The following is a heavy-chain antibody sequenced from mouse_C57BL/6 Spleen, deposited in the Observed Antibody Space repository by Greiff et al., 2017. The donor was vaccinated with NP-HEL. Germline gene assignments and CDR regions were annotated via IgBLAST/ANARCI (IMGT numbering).Heavy chain of an antibody. CDR3: ARGGNGSSFYYAMDY. V-gene: IGHV1-82*01. Sequence: VQLQQSGPELVKPGASVKISCKASGYAFSSSWMNWVKQRPGKGLEWIGRIYPGDGDTNYNGKFKGKATLTADKSSSTAYMQLSSLPSEDSAVYFCARGGNGSSFYYAMDYWGQGTSVTVSS. D-gene: IGHD1-1*01. CDR1: GYAFSSSW. J-gene: IGHJ4*01. CDR2: IYPGDGDT.